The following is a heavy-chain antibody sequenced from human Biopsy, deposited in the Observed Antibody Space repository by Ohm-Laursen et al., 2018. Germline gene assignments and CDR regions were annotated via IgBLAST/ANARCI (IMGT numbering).Heavy chain of an antibody. CDR1: GGSISSRPHY. Sequence: GTLSLTCTLSGGSISSRPHYWGWIRQTPGKGLEWIGTDYYSGTTYDNPSLKNRVIISVDTSNNQFSLNLKTVTAADTAVYYCARHDLSDVWSGYPNFFDRWGQGTLVTVSS. CDR2: DYYSGTT. V-gene: IGHV4-39*01. J-gene: IGHJ5*02. CDR3: ARHDLSDVWSGYPNFFDR. D-gene: IGHD3-3*01.